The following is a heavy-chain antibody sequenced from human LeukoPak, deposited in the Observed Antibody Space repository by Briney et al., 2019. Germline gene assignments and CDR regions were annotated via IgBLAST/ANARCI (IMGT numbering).Heavy chain of an antibody. Sequence: SETLSLTCTVSGGSISSDYWSWIRQPPGKGLEWIGYIYYSGSTNYNPSLKSRVTISVDTSKNQFSLKLSSVTAADTAVYYCARDGQGYGSGSYNINWGQGTLVTVSS. J-gene: IGHJ4*02. CDR2: IYYSGST. CDR3: ARDGQGYGSGSYNIN. V-gene: IGHV4-59*12. D-gene: IGHD3-10*01. CDR1: GGSISSDY.